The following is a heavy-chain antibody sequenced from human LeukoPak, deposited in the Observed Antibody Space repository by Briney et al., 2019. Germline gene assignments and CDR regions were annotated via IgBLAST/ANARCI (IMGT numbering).Heavy chain of an antibody. V-gene: IGHV1-69*04. J-gene: IGHJ4*02. CDR2: IIPILGIA. Sequence: SVKVSCKASGGTFSSYAISWVRQAPGQGLEWMGRIIPILGIANYAQKFQGRVTITADKSTSTAYMELSSLRSEDTAVYYCASSGAARSTRDLDYWGQGVLVTVSS. CDR3: ASSGAARSTRDLDY. CDR1: GGTFSSYA. D-gene: IGHD6-13*01.